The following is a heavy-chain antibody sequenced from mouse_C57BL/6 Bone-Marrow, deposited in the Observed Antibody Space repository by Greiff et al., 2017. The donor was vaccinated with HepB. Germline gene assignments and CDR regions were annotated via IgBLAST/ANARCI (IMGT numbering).Heavy chain of an antibody. D-gene: IGHD1-1*01. Sequence: EVQLQQSGPELVKPGASVKISCKASGYTFTDYYMNWVKQSHGKSLEWIGDINPNNGGTSYNQKFKGKATLTVDKSSSTAYMELRSLTSEDSAVYYCARDYGSRGSYWYFDVWGTGTTVTVSS. V-gene: IGHV1-26*01. J-gene: IGHJ1*03. CDR1: GYTFTDYY. CDR3: ARDYGSRGSYWYFDV. CDR2: INPNNGGT.